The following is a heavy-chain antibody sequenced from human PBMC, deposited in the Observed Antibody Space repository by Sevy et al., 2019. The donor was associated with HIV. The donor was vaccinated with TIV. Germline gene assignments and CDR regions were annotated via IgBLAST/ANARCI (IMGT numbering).Heavy chain of an antibody. J-gene: IGHJ4*02. Sequence: GGSLRLSCAPSGFSVSSNYMSWVRQAPGKGLEWIGRCRDKANSYTTEYAASVKGRFTLSRDDSRNSVYLQMNSLTTEDTAVYYCARDRGRYHIDYWGQGTLVTVSS. CDR1: GFSVSSNY. CDR3: ARDRGRYHIDY. CDR2: CRDKANSYTT. D-gene: IGHD1-26*01. V-gene: IGHV3-72*01.